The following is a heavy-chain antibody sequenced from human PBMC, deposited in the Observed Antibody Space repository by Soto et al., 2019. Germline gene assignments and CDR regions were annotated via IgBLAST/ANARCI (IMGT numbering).Heavy chain of an antibody. V-gene: IGHV3-23*01. J-gene: IGHJ3*02. CDR1: GFTFSSYA. D-gene: IGHD6-19*01. CDR2: ISGSGGST. CDR3: ARGPAPPGGWYFWSGPLGAFDI. Sequence: GGSLRLSCAASGFTFSSYAMSWVRQAPGKGLEWVSAISGSGGSTYYADSVKGRFTISRDNSKNTLYLQMNSLRAEDTAVYYCARGPAPPGGWYFWSGPLGAFDIWGQGTMVTVSS.